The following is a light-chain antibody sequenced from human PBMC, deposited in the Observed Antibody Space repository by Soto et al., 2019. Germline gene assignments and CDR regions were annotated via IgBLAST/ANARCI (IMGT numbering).Light chain of an antibody. V-gene: IGLV1-40*01. J-gene: IGLJ2*01. Sequence: QSVLTQPPSVSGAPGQRVTISCTGSSSNIGAGYDVHWYQQLPGTAPKLLIYGNSNRPSGVPDRVSGSKSGTSASLAITGLQAEAEADYDCQSYDSSLSGVVFGGGTKLTVL. CDR2: GNS. CDR1: SSNIGAGYD. CDR3: QSYDSSLSGVV.